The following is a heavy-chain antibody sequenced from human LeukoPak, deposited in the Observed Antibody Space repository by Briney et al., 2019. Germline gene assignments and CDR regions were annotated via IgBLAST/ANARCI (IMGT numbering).Heavy chain of an antibody. J-gene: IGHJ4*02. CDR1: GFTFSSYS. Sequence: GGSLRLSCAASGFTFSSYSMNWVRQAPGKGLEWVSGRNGGSTGYADSVKGRFTISRDNAKNSLSLQMNSLRDDDTAVYYCARDLRGSGNYEFDYWGQGTLVTVSS. CDR2: RNGGST. CDR3: ARDLRGSGNYEFDY. V-gene: IGHV3-20*04. D-gene: IGHD3-10*01.